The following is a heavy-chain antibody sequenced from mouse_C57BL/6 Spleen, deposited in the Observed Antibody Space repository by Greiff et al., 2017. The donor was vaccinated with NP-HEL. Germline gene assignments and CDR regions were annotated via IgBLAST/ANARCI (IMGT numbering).Heavy chain of an antibody. D-gene: IGHD1-1*01. J-gene: IGHJ2*01. CDR3: ARVLRSDYFDY. CDR1: GYTFTSYW. Sequence: VQLQQSGAELVMPGASVKLSCKASGYTFTSYWMHWVKQRPGQGLEWIGEIDPSDSYTNYNQKFKGKSTLTVDKSSSTAYMQLSSLTSEDSAVYDCARVLRSDYFDYLGQGTTLTVSS. V-gene: IGHV1-69*01. CDR2: IDPSDSYT.